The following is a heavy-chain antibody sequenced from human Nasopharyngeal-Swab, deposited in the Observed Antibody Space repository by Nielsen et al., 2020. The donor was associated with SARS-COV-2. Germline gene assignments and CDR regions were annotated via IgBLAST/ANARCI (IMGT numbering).Heavy chain of an antibody. J-gene: IGHJ6*03. CDR3: VREGFGELIGDFYSYYYMDV. Sequence: SETLSLTCTVSGGSISSGAYYWSWVRQHPGKGLEWIGYIYHSGSTYSNPSLKSRVTISVDTSKNQFSLKLSSVTAADTALYYCVREGFGELIGDFYSYYYMDVWGKGTTVTVSS. D-gene: IGHD3-10*01. CDR1: GGSISSGAYY. V-gene: IGHV4-31*03. CDR2: IYHSGST.